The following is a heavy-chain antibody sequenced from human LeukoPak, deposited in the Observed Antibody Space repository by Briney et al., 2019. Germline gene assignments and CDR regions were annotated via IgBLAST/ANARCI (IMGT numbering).Heavy chain of an antibody. D-gene: IGHD2-21*01. Sequence: PGRSLRLSCAAFGFIFSHYGMHWVRQAPGKGLEWVAVIQNDASTENFADSVKGRFTISRDNSKNTVFLQMNSLRVEDTAVYYCARELSQIVWGGLDYGGQGTLVTVSS. CDR1: GFIFSHYG. CDR3: ARELSQIVWGGLDY. CDR2: IQNDASTE. J-gene: IGHJ4*02. V-gene: IGHV3-33*05.